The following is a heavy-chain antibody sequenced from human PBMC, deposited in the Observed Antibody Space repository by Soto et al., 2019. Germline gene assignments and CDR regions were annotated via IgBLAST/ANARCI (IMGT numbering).Heavy chain of an antibody. D-gene: IGHD6-19*01. CDR2: ISSSGTSA. V-gene: IGHV3-11*05. CDR3: ARDRGAVAGQYFDY. J-gene: IGHJ4*02. CDR1: GFTFSAVY. Sequence: QVQLEESGGGLVKPGGSLRLSCAASGFTFSAVYMRWIRQAPNKGLEYISYISSSGTSANYADSVKGRFTISRDNAKNSLCLQMNSLRAEDTAVYYCARDRGAVAGQYFDYWGQGALVTVSS.